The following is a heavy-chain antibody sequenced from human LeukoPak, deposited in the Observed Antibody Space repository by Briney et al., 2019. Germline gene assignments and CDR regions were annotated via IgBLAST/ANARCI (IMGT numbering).Heavy chain of an antibody. CDR1: GGSIGNFY. CDR2: IHNSGTT. J-gene: IGHJ2*01. Sequence: KPSETLSLTCTVSGGSIGNFYWSWIRQPPEKVLEWIAYIHNSGTTNYNPSLKSRVTISLDTPKNQFSLKLTSVTAADTAIYYCARLREYGGANFYHYFDLWGRGTLLTVSP. V-gene: IGHV4-59*08. CDR3: ARLREYGGANFYHYFDL. D-gene: IGHD5-12*01.